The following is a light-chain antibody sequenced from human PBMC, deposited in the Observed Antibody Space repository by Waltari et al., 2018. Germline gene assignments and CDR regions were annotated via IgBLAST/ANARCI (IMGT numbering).Light chain of an antibody. Sequence: QSVLTQPPSASGTHGQTVTIPCTGRSPNIGRNYVYWYQQFPGTAPNLLIFNNNQRPSGVPDRFSDSKSGTSASLAINGLRSEDEADYYCAAWDDSLSGLVLGGGTKVTVL. CDR1: SPNIGRNY. V-gene: IGLV1-47*02. CDR3: AAWDDSLSGLV. CDR2: NNN. J-gene: IGLJ3*02.